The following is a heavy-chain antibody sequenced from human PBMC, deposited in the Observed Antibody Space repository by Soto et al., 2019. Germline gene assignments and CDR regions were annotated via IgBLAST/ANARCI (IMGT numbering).Heavy chain of an antibody. CDR3: ARGLPCGSTTCFGGELAY. J-gene: IGHJ4*02. V-gene: IGHV1-46*01. Sequence: VQLVQSGAEGKNPGASVKVSCKASGHTFSSYYIHWVRQAPGQGLEWVGVIYSSGGGTSYAQKFQGRVTMTRDTSTSTVFMELSSLRYEDTAVFYCARGLPCGSTTCFGGELAYWGQGTLVTVSS. CDR2: IYSSGGGT. D-gene: IGHD2-2*01. CDR1: GHTFSSYY.